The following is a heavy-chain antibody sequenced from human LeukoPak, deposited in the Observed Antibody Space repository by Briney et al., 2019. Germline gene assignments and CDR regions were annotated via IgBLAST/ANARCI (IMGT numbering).Heavy chain of an antibody. V-gene: IGHV3-23*01. Sequence: GGSLRLSCAASRFTFSNYAMSWVRQAPEKGLEWVSAISSSGDTIYYADSVKGRFTISRDNSANTLYLQMNSLRAEDTAVYYCAKANYYGSGTSYRFHYFDYWGQGTLVTVSS. D-gene: IGHD3-10*01. J-gene: IGHJ4*02. CDR3: AKANYYGSGTSYRFHYFDY. CDR1: RFTFSNYA. CDR2: ISSSGDTI.